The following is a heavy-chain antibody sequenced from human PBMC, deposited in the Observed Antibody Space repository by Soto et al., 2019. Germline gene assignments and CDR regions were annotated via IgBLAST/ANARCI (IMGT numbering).Heavy chain of an antibody. Sequence: PSETLSLTCAVSGGSISSGGYSWSWIRQPPGKGLEWIGYIYHRGSTYYNPSLKSRVTISVDRSKNQFSLKLSSVTAADTAVYYCARGNVVAIDYWGQGTLVTVSS. CDR3: ARGNVVAIDY. D-gene: IGHD2-21*01. V-gene: IGHV4-30-2*01. J-gene: IGHJ4*02. CDR1: GGSISSGGYS. CDR2: IYHRGST.